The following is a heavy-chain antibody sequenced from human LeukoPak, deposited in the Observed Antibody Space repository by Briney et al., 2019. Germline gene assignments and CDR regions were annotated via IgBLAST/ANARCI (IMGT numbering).Heavy chain of an antibody. V-gene: IGHV4-34*01. Sequence: SETLSLTCTVSGGSISLYYWSWIRQPPGKGLEWIGEINHSGSTNYNPSLKSRVTISVDTSKNQFSLKLSSVTAADTAVYYCARHLGSGSYYSYWGQGALVTVSS. J-gene: IGHJ4*02. CDR2: INHSGST. D-gene: IGHD3-10*01. CDR1: GGSISLYY. CDR3: ARHLGSGSYYSY.